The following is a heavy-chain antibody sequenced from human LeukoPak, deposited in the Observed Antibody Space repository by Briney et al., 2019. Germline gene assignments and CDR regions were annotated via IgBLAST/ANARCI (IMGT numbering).Heavy chain of an antibody. CDR3: ARGTYYYDSSGYYYFDY. V-gene: IGHV3-74*01. CDR2: INSDGSST. CDR1: GFTFSSYW. Sequence: GGSLRLSCAASGFTFSSYWMHWVRQAPGKGLVWVSRINSDGSSTSYADSVKGRFTISRDNAKNTLYPQMNSLRAEDTAVYYCARGTYYYDSSGYYYFDYWGQGTLVTVSS. D-gene: IGHD3-22*01. J-gene: IGHJ4*02.